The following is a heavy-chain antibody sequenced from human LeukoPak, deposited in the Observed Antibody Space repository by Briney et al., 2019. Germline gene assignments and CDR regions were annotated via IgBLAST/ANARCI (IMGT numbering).Heavy chain of an antibody. CDR2: IYSGTI. J-gene: IGHJ4*02. Sequence: PSETLSLTCAVNGASFSGYYWSWVRQAPGKGLEWVSFIYSGTIHYSDSVKGRFTISRDNSKNTLYLQMNSLRAEDTAVYYCARRAGAYSHPYDYWGQGTLVTVSS. CDR1: GASFSGYY. V-gene: IGHV3-53*01. CDR3: ARRAGAYSHPYDY. D-gene: IGHD4/OR15-4a*01.